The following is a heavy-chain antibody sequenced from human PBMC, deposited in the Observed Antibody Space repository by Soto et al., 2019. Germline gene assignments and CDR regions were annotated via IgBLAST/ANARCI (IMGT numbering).Heavy chain of an antibody. V-gene: IGHV1-69*02. CDR1: GGTFSSYT. D-gene: IGHD2-2*01. CDR2: IIPILGIA. J-gene: IGHJ4*02. Sequence: GASVKVSCKASGGTFSSYTISWVRQAPGQGLEWMGRIIPILGIANYAQKFQGRVTITADKSTSTAYMELSSLRSEDTAVYYCAVFFSSTSCYPVVFAYRAQRTLVIGSS. CDR3: AVFFSSTSCYPVVFAY.